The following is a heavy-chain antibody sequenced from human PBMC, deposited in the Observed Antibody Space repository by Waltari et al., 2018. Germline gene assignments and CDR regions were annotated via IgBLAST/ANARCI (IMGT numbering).Heavy chain of an antibody. CDR3: AKILYDSSGLTPNGDY. J-gene: IGHJ4*02. Sequence: EVQLVESGGGLVQPGGSLRLSCAASGFTFSSYAMSWVRQAPGKGLEWVSAISGSGGSTYYADSVKGRFTISRDNSKNTLYLQMNSLRAEDTAVYYCAKILYDSSGLTPNGDYWGQGTLVTVSS. D-gene: IGHD3-22*01. CDR1: GFTFSSYA. CDR2: ISGSGGST. V-gene: IGHV3-23*04.